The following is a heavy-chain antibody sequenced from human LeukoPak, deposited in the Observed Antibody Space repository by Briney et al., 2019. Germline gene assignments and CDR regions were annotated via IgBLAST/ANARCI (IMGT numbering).Heavy chain of an antibody. V-gene: IGHV3-7*05. CDR1: GFSFSGHW. J-gene: IGHJ4*02. CDR2: IKADGSEK. Sequence: GRSLRLSCAASGFSFSGHWMNWVRQPPGKGLEWVANIKADGSEKYYVDSVKGRFTISRDDAKRTVDLQMDNLRAEDTAIYYCAYRNNFEYWGQGALVTVSS. CDR3: AYRNNFEY. D-gene: IGHD1-26*01.